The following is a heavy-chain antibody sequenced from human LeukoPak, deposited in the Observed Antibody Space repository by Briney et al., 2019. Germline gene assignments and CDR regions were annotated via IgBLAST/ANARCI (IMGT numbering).Heavy chain of an antibody. Sequence: GSLRLSCEDSGFTFRSYEMNWVRQAPGKGLEWIGSIYHSGSTYYNPSLKSRVTISVDTSKNQFSLKLSSVTAADTAVYYCARVEQWLVLRWGQGTLVTVSS. D-gene: IGHD6-19*01. CDR3: ARVEQWLVLR. V-gene: IGHV4-38-2*01. CDR2: IYHSGST. J-gene: IGHJ4*02. CDR1: GFTFRSYE.